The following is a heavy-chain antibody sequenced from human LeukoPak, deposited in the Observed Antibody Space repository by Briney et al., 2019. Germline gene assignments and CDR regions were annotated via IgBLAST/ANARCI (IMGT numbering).Heavy chain of an antibody. Sequence: SETLSLTCAVYGGSFSGYYWSWIRQPPGKGLEWIGEINHGGSTNYNPSLKSRVTISVDTSKNQFSLKLSSVTAADTAVYYCARGPPGIAAAAPGDYWGQGTLVTVSS. D-gene: IGHD6-13*01. J-gene: IGHJ4*02. V-gene: IGHV4-34*01. CDR1: GGSFSGYY. CDR3: ARGPPGIAAAAPGDY. CDR2: INHGGST.